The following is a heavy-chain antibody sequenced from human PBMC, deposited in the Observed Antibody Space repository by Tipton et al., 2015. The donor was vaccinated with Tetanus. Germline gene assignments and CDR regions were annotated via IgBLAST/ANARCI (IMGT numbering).Heavy chain of an antibody. CDR3: ARGNNDFPKKGPFDY. V-gene: IGHV4-34*01. CDR1: GGSFSNYF. D-gene: IGHD3-3*01. J-gene: IGHJ4*02. Sequence: TLSLTCAVYGGSFSNYFWRWIRQPPGKGLEWIGEISPSGNTNYNPSLKSRVTISADTSRNQFSLTLNSVTAADTAFYYCARGNNDFPKKGPFDYWGQGTLVTVSA. CDR2: ISPSGNT.